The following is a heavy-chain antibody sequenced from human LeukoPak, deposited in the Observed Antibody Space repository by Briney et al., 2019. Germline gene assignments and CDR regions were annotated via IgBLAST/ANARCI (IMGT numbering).Heavy chain of an antibody. CDR3: ARAGPLVPYYFDY. CDR2: IIPIFGTA. Sequence: SVKVSCKASGGTFSSYTISWVRQAPGQGLEWMGGIIPIFGTANYAQKFQGRVTITTDESTSTAYMELSSLRSEDTAVYYCARAGPLVPYYFDYWGQGTLVTVSS. J-gene: IGHJ4*02. V-gene: IGHV1-69*05. D-gene: IGHD6-6*01. CDR1: GGTFSSYT.